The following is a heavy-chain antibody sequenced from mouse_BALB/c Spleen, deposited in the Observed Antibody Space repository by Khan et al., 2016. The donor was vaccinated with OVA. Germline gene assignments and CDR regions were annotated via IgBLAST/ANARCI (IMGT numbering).Heavy chain of an antibody. Sequence: EVELVESGGDLVKPGASLKLSCAASGFTFSNYGMSWVRQTPDKRLEWVAIISTSGSYTYYPDSVKGPFTISRDKAKNTLYLQMSSLKSEDTAIYYRARCLYGRNCDYYAIDYWGQGTTVTVSS. CDR1: GFTFSNYG. CDR2: ISTSGSYT. D-gene: IGHD1-1*01. CDR3: ARCLYGRNCDYYAIDY. J-gene: IGHJ4*01. V-gene: IGHV5-6*01.